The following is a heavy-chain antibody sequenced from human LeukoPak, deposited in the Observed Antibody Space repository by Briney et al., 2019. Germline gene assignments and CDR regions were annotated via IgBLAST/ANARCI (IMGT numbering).Heavy chain of an antibody. J-gene: IGHJ5*02. Sequence: GGSLRLSCAASGFIFSNYAMSWVRQAPGEGLEWVSGISAGGGTTYYADSVKGRFTISRDNSKNTLYLQMNSLRAEDTAVYYCAKDLQLEYYGSGSYSPGFDPWGQGTLVTVSS. CDR2: ISAGGGTT. D-gene: IGHD3-10*01. V-gene: IGHV3-23*01. CDR3: AKDLQLEYYGSGSYSPGFDP. CDR1: GFIFSNYA.